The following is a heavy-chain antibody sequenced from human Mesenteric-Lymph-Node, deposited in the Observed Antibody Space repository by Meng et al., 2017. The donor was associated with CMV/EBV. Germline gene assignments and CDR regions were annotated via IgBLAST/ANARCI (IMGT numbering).Heavy chain of an antibody. D-gene: IGHD1-26*01. J-gene: IGHJ6*02. CDR2: ISWHSVRI. CDR1: GFTFDDYA. V-gene: IGHV3-9*01. CDR3: AKDLKGGSYGYYGMDV. Sequence: SLKISCAASGFTFDDYAMHWVRQAPGRGLEWVSVISWHSVRIDYADSVKGRFTISRDNAKNSLYLEMNSLRSEDTAFYYCAKDLKGGSYGYYGMDVWGQGTTVTVSS.